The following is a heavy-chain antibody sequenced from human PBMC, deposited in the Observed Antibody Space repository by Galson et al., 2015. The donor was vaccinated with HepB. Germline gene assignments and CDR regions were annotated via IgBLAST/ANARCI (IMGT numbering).Heavy chain of an antibody. D-gene: IGHD2-15*01. Sequence: SVKVSCKVSGYTFSIYSVTWVRQAPGQGLEWMGWISAYNRKTNYAQKFQGRVSMTTYTSTSTVYMELRRLRSDDTAMYYCARGALVVGVAATLNNWFDPWGQGTLVTVSS. V-gene: IGHV1-18*01. CDR1: GYTFSIYS. CDR2: ISAYNRKT. J-gene: IGHJ5*02. CDR3: ARGALVVGVAATLNNWFDP.